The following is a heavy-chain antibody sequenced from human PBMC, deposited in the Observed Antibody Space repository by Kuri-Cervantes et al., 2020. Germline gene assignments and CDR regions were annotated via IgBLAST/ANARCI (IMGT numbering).Heavy chain of an antibody. CDR3: ARAVYGDYGDFDY. CDR2: ISHGGST. CDR1: GYSISSGYF. V-gene: IGHV4-38-2*01. D-gene: IGHD4-17*01. J-gene: IGHJ4*02. Sequence: SETLSLTCAVSGYSISSGYFWGWIRQPPGRGLEWIGTISHGGSTSYNPSLKTRITISIDSSNNHFSLQLNSVTPEDTAVYYCARAVYGDYGDFDYWGQGTLVTVSS.